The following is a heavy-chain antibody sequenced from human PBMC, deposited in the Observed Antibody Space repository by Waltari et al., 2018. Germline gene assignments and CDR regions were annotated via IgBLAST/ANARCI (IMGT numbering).Heavy chain of an antibody. CDR1: GSTFTGSF. CDR2: INPGSGDT. J-gene: IGHJ4*02. D-gene: IGHD6-19*01. V-gene: IGHV1-2*02. CDR3: ARGVGAVAGPYFDY. Sequence: QVQLVQSGAEVKKPGASVKVSCKASGSTFTGSFIHWVRQAPGQGLEWMGWINPGSGDTNYAQNLQGRVTMTTDTSISTAYMDLTRLRSDDTAVYYCARGVGAVAGPYFDYWGQGTLITVSS.